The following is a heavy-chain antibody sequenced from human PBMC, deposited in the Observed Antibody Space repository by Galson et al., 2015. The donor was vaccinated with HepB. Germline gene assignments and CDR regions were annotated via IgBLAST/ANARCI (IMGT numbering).Heavy chain of an antibody. CDR3: ARVMAPIAPTDYYGMDV. CDR1: GFTFSNYR. CDR2: IWDDGSKK. D-gene: IGHD5-12*01. Sequence: SLRLSCAASGFTFSNYRMNWVRQAPGKGLEWVAVIWDDGSKKNYVDSVKGRFTIFRDKSKNTVYLQMNSLRTEDTAVYYCARVMAPIAPTDYYGMDVWGRGTTVTVTS. J-gene: IGHJ6*02. V-gene: IGHV3-33*08.